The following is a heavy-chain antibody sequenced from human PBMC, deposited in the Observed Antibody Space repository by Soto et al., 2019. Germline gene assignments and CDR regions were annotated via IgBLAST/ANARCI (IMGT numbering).Heavy chain of an antibody. CDR1: GGTVASSHW. Sequence: SETLSLTCGVSGGTVASSHWWSWVRQSPGRGLEWIGNVYHTGDTNFNPSLQSRVTFSVDRSNNQFSLRLTSVTAADTAVYFCAREIVTAGGNNYFDPWGPGTLVTVSS. CDR2: VYHTGDT. J-gene: IGHJ5*02. V-gene: IGHV4-4*02. D-gene: IGHD2-21*02. CDR3: AREIVTAGGNNYFDP.